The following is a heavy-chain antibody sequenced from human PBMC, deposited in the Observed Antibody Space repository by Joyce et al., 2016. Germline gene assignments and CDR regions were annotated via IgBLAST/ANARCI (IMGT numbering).Heavy chain of an antibody. D-gene: IGHD3-3*01. CDR1: GGSISSSSYY. Sequence: QLQLQESGPGLVKPSETLSLTRTVSGGSISSSSYYWGWIRQPPGKGLEWIGNIYYSGHTYYNPALKSRVTRSVDTSKNQFSGKLSSVTSADTAVYYCARDGFLEWLGDDYWGQGTLVTVSS. J-gene: IGHJ4*02. V-gene: IGHV4-39*07. CDR3: ARDGFLEWLGDDY. CDR2: IYYSGHT.